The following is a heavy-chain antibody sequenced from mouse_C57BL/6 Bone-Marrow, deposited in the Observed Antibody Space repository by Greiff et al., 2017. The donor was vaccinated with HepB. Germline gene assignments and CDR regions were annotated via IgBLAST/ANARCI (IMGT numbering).Heavy chain of an antibody. Sequence: QVQLQQSGAELVKPGASVKLSCKASGYTFTSYWMHWVKQRPGQGLEWIGMIHPNSGSTNYNEKFKSKATLTVDKSSSTAYMQLSSLTSEDSAVYYCAIIYYGNRPAWFAYWGQGTLVTVSA. J-gene: IGHJ3*01. D-gene: IGHD2-1*01. CDR1: GYTFTSYW. CDR2: IHPNSGST. V-gene: IGHV1-64*01. CDR3: AIIYYGNRPAWFAY.